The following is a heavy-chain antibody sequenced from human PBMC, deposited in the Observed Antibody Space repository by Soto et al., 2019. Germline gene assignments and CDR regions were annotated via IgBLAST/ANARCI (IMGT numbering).Heavy chain of an antibody. V-gene: IGHV1-69*01. D-gene: IGHD6-6*01. Sequence: QVLLVQSGAEVKKPGSSVKVSCKASGGAFSRYAISWVRQAPGQGLEWVGGIFPMYGTPVYAQKPQGRVTLTADEATTTAYLELSGLRYKDTGFYYSARDHEYEILALAALDIWGQGTMVNVS. CDR3: ARDHEYEILALAALDI. CDR2: IFPMYGTP. CDR1: GGAFSRYA. J-gene: IGHJ3*02.